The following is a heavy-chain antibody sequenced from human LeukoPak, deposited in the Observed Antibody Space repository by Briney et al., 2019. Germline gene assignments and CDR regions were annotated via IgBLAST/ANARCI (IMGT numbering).Heavy chain of an antibody. CDR1: GGSISSYY. J-gene: IGHJ6*02. Sequence: PSETLSLTCTVSGGSISSYYWSWIRQPPGKGLEWIGYIYYSGSTNYNPSLKSRVTISVDTSKNQFSLKLSSVTAADTAVYYCARHIHGSGRYYYHASFYYGMDVWGQGTTVTVSS. V-gene: IGHV4-59*08. D-gene: IGHD3-10*01. CDR2: IYYSGST. CDR3: ARHIHGSGRYYYHASFYYGMDV.